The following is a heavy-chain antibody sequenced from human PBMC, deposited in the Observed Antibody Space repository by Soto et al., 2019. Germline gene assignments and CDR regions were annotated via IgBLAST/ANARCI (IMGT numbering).Heavy chain of an antibody. CDR3: ARCPQPPDTSDPYAVDV. CDR2: IVPSVDTT. CDR1: GGTFSRSG. J-gene: IGHJ6*02. D-gene: IGHD5-18*01. V-gene: IGHV1-69*18. Sequence: QVQLVQSGTEVKKPGASVKVSCKASGGTFSRSGFHWVRQAPGQGLEWMGMIVPSVDTTNYAQKFQARVPISADQFTSTVYMELRSLISEDTAVYYCARCPQPPDTSDPYAVDVCGQGTRVIVSS.